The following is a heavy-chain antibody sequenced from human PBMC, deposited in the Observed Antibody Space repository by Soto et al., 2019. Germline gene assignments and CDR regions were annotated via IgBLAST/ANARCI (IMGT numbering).Heavy chain of an antibody. CDR3: AREEGSYNMGTFPFYYLDA. Sequence: QVQLVQSGPEVKTSGSSVKVSCKLSGGTFTTDTISWLRRAPGQGLEWMGGIITILGTGDYAQKFQGRVTITEEQVTNTGYTEVTSLTSEDTAVYYGAREEGSYNMGTFPFYYLDAWCNGTTVSVSS. J-gene: IGHJ6*03. CDR2: IITILGTG. V-gene: IGHV1-69*08. D-gene: IGHD3-10*01. CDR1: GGTFTTDT.